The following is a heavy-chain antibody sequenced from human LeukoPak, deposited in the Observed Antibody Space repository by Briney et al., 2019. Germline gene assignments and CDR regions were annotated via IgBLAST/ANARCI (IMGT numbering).Heavy chain of an antibody. CDR3: ARVAVTGTYWGFDP. D-gene: IGHD1-7*01. V-gene: IGHV4-59*01. J-gene: IGHJ5*02. CDR1: GGSFSGYY. CDR2: IYYSGST. Sequence: SETLSLTCAVYGGSFSGYYWSWIRQPPGKGLEWIGYIYYSGSTNYNPSLKSRVTISVDTSKNQFSLKLSSVTAADTAVYYCARVAVTGTYWGFDPWGQGTLVTVSS.